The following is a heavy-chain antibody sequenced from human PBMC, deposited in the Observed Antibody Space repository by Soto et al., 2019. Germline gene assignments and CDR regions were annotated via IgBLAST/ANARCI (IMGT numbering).Heavy chain of an antibody. V-gene: IGHV4-4*02. D-gene: IGHD1-26*01. CDR1: GGSISSSNW. CDR2: IDHSGKT. J-gene: IGHJ4*02. CDR3: ASNGALGGSTWADQ. Sequence: QVQLLESGPGLVKPSGTLSLTCAVSGGSISSSNWWNWVRQLPGKGLEWIGEIDHSGKTNYNPSLKSRATISVDKSKNQFSLQLKSVTAADTAIYYCASNGALGGSTWADQWGQGTLVTVSS.